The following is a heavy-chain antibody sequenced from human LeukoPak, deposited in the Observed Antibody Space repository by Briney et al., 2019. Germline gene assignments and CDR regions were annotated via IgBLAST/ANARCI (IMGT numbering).Heavy chain of an antibody. V-gene: IGHV4-39*07. Sequence: SETLSLTCTVSGGSIGSSSYYWGWIRQPPGKGLEWIGSIYYSGSTYYNPSLKSRVTISVDTSKNQFSLKLSSVTAADTAVYYCARERWFGELFDWGQGTLVTVSS. CDR3: ARERWFGELFD. CDR2: IYYSGST. CDR1: GGSIGSSSYY. J-gene: IGHJ4*02. D-gene: IGHD3-10*01.